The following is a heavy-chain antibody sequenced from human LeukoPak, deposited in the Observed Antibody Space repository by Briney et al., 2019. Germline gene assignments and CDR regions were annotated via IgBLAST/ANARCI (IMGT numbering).Heavy chain of an antibody. CDR2: ISGSGGST. J-gene: IGHJ6*03. CDR3: AKAPPPRNYYDSSGSQSRYFYYYMDV. CDR1: GFTFSSYG. D-gene: IGHD3-22*01. V-gene: IGHV3-23*01. Sequence: GGSLRLSCAASGFTFSSYGMSWVRQAPGKGPEWVSIISGSGGSTYYADSVKGRFTISRDNSKNTLYLQMNSLRAEDTAVYYCAKAPPPRNYYDSSGSQSRYFYYYMDVWGKGTTVTISS.